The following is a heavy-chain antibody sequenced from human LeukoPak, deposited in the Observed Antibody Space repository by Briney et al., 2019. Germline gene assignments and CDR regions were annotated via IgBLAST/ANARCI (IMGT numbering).Heavy chain of an antibody. Sequence: ASVKVSCKASGNTFTGYYMHWVRQAPGQGLEWMGWINPNSGGTNYAQKFQGRVTMTRDTSISTAYMELSRLRSDDTAVYYCYSSSSGSYYYYYGMDVWGQGTTVTVSS. CDR3: YSSSSGSYYYYYGMDV. V-gene: IGHV1-2*02. CDR2: INPNSGGT. J-gene: IGHJ6*02. D-gene: IGHD6-6*01. CDR1: GNTFTGYY.